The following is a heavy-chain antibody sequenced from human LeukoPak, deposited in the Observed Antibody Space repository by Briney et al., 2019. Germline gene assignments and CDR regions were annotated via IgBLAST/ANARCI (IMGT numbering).Heavy chain of an antibody. D-gene: IGHD2-21*02. Sequence: PSETLSLTCNVSGGSIRSSSYYWAWIRQPPGKGLEWIGTIFFSGSTYYNPSLNSRLTISIDTSKNQFSLKMTSVTAADTAVYYCATPTCGGDRPPVFHIWGQGTMVTVSS. CDR1: GGSIRSSSYY. CDR2: IFFSGST. V-gene: IGHV4-39*01. J-gene: IGHJ3*02. CDR3: ATPTCGGDRPPVFHI.